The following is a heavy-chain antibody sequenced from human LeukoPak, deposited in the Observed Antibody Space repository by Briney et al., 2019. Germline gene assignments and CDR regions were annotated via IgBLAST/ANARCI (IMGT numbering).Heavy chain of an antibody. CDR3: ARDPGGYYYMDV. J-gene: IGHJ6*03. D-gene: IGHD3-10*01. CDR2: IWYDGSNK. V-gene: IGHV3-33*01. Sequence: PGGFLRLSCAASGFTFSSYGMHWVRQAPGKGLEWVAVIWYDGSNKYYADSVKGRFTISRDNSKNTLYLQMNSLRAEDTAVYYCARDPGGYYYMDVWGKGTTVTVSS. CDR1: GFTFSSYG.